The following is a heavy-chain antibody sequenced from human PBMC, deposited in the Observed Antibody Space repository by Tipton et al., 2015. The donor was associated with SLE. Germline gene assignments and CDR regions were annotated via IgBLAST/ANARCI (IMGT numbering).Heavy chain of an antibody. CDR1: GYTFISYD. Sequence: QLVQSGAEMKKPGASVKVSCKASGYTFISYDINWVRQAPGQGLEWMGWMNPDTDQTGYAQKFQGRVTMTRDSSISTAHMELSSLRSDDTAVYYCSRSGDLDFWGQGTQVTVSS. D-gene: IGHD7-27*01. V-gene: IGHV1-8*01. J-gene: IGHJ4*02. CDR2: MNPDTDQT. CDR3: SRSGDLDF.